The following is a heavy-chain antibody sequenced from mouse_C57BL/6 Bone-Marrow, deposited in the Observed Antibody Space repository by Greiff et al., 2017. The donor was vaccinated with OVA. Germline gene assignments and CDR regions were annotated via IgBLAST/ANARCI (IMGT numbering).Heavy chain of an antibody. V-gene: IGHV5-4*01. CDR2: ISDGGSYT. CDR3: ARDRYGSSHWYFDV. CDR1: GFTFSSYG. J-gene: IGHJ1*03. D-gene: IGHD1-1*01. Sequence: DVKLVESGGDLVKPGGSLKLSCAASGFTFSSYGMSWVRQTPDKRLEWVATISDGGSYTYYPDNVKGRFTISRDNAKNNLYLQMSHLKSEDTAMYYCARDRYGSSHWYFDVWGTGTTVTVSS.